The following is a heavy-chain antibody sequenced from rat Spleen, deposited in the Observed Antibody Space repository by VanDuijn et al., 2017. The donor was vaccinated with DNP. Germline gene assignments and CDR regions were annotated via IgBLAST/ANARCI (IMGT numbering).Heavy chain of an antibody. CDR1: GFTFSNYG. Sequence: EVQLVESGGGLVQPGRSLKLSCAASGFTFSNYGMAWVRQAPKKGLEWVAAISPSGSRTYYPDSVKGRFTISRDDARSTLYLQMDSLRSEDTATYYCARVGDLHDGGDGDVLDAWGQGTSVTVSS. CDR2: ISPSGSRT. CDR3: ARVGDLHDGGDGDVLDA. V-gene: IGHV5S13*01. J-gene: IGHJ4*01. D-gene: IGHD1-12*02.